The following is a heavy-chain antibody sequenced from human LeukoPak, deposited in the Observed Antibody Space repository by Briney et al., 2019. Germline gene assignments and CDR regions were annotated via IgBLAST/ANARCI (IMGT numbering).Heavy chain of an antibody. Sequence: ASVKVSCKASGYTFTSYYMHWVRQAPGQRLEWMGWINADNGNTKYSQKFQGRVTITRDTSASTAYIELSSLRSEDTAVYYCARGPLPAARYNWFDPWGQGTLVTVSS. V-gene: IGHV1-3*01. CDR2: INADNGNT. CDR1: GYTFTSYY. J-gene: IGHJ5*02. D-gene: IGHD2-2*01. CDR3: ARGPLPAARYNWFDP.